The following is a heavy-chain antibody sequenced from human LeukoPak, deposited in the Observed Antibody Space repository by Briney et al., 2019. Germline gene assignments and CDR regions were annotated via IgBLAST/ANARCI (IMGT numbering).Heavy chain of an antibody. D-gene: IGHD1-26*01. Sequence: PGGSLRLSCAASGFTFSSYGMHWVRQAPGKGLGWVAVISYDGSNTYYADSVKGRFTISRDNSKDTLYLQMNSLRAEDTAVYYCAKDGNSWSYFHWHFDLWGRGTLVTVSS. J-gene: IGHJ2*01. CDR1: GFTFSSYG. CDR3: AKDGNSWSYFHWHFDL. CDR2: ISYDGSNT. V-gene: IGHV3-30*18.